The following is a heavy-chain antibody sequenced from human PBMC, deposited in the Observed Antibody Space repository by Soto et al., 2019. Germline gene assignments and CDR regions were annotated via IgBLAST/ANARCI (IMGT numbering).Heavy chain of an antibody. CDR2: IWYDGSNK. J-gene: IGHJ6*03. Sequence: GGSLRLSCAASGFTFSSYGMHWVRQAPGKGLEWVAVIWYDGSNKYYADSVKGRFTISRDNSKNTLYLQMNSLRAEDTAVYYCARGPGRDYYYYYYMDVWGKGTTVTVSS. CDR3: ARGPGRDYYYYYYMDV. D-gene: IGHD3-10*01. CDR1: GFTFSSYG. V-gene: IGHV3-33*01.